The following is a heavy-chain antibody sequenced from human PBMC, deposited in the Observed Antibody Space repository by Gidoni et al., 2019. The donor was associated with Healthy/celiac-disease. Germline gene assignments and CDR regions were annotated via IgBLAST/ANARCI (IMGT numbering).Heavy chain of an antibody. D-gene: IGHD5-18*01. CDR1: GVPFRSYG. Sequence: QVQLVESAGCVVQPGRSLRLSCAASGVPFRSYGMHWVRQAPGKGLEWVAVISYDGSNKYYADSVKGRFTISRDNSKNTLYLQMNSLRAEDTAVYYCAKGAIQLWFGWFDPWGQGTLVTVSS. V-gene: IGHV3-30*18. CDR3: AKGAIQLWFGWFDP. CDR2: ISYDGSNK. J-gene: IGHJ5*02.